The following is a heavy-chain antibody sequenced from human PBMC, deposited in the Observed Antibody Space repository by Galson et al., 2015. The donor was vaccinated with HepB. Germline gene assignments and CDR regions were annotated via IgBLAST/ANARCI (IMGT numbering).Heavy chain of an antibody. J-gene: IGHJ6*02. V-gene: IGHV1-2*05. CDR3: ARASFYSSSWFGDYGMDV. D-gene: IGHD6-13*01. Sequence: SVKVSCKASGYIFTDYYIHWVRQAPGQGLEWMGRINPNSGGTNYAQKFQGRVTMTRDTSISTAYMELSRLRSDDTVVYYCARASFYSSSWFGDYGMDVWGQGTTVTVSS. CDR2: INPNSGGT. CDR1: GYIFTDYY.